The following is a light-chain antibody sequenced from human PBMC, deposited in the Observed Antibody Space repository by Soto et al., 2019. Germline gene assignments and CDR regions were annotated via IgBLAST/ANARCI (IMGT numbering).Light chain of an antibody. Sequence: EIVLTKSPGTLSLSQGERATLSCRASQSVSSSYLAWYQQKPGQAPRLLIYGASSRATGIPDRFSGSGSGTDFTLTISRLEPEDFAGYYCQQYGSSPWTFGQGTKV. V-gene: IGKV3-20*01. J-gene: IGKJ1*01. CDR2: GAS. CDR3: QQYGSSPWT. CDR1: QSVSSSY.